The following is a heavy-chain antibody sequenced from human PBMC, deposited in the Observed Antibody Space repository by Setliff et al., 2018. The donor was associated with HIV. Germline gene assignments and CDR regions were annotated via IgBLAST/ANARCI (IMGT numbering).Heavy chain of an antibody. CDR2: IYYSGST. CDR1: GGSISSYY. J-gene: IGHJ5*02. V-gene: IGHV4-59*01. CDR3: ARAPPLYYYGSGSYFYNWFDP. Sequence: PSETLSLTCTVSGGSISSYYWSWIRQPPGKGLEWIGYIYYSGSTNYNPPLKSRVTISVDTSKNQFSLKLSSVTAADTAVYYCARAPPLYYYGSGSYFYNWFDPWGQGTLVTVSS. D-gene: IGHD3-10*01.